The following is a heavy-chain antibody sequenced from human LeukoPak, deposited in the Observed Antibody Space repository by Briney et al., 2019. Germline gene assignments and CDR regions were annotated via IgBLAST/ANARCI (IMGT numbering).Heavy chain of an antibody. CDR3: ARDGGDYYDTSGPLDY. V-gene: IGHV3-30-3*01. CDR1: GCTFSSYA. J-gene: IGHJ4*02. CDR2: ISYDGSNK. Sequence: PGGSLRLSCAASGCTFSSYAMHWVRQAPGKGLDGVAVISYDGSNKYYVDSVKGRFTLSRDNPTSTVNLQMNSLRAEDTTVYNCARDGGDYYDTSGPLDYWGQGTLVTVSS. D-gene: IGHD3-22*01.